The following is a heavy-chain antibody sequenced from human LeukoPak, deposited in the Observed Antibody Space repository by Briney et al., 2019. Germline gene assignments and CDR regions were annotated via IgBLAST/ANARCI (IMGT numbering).Heavy chain of an antibody. J-gene: IGHJ3*02. CDR1: GFTFTNYA. CDR3: ARRAYNWGAFDI. V-gene: IGHV3-23*01. D-gene: IGHD5-24*01. Sequence: PGGSLRLSCAASGFTFTNYAMNWVRQAPGKGLEWVSTLSPSGADTYYADSVKGRFTISRDISKNTLYLQMNSLRAEDTAVYYCARRAYNWGAFDIRGQGTMVTVSS. CDR2: LSPSGADT.